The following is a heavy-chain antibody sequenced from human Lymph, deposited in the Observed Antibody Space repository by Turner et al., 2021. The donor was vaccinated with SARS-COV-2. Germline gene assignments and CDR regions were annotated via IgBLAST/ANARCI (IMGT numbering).Heavy chain of an antibody. D-gene: IGHD3-10*01. V-gene: IGHV1-2*02. CDR1: GYTLTGYY. J-gene: IGHJ4*02. CDR3: ARSRDLQSMVRGVDPFDY. CDR2: IHPNRGGT. Sequence: QVQLVQSGAEVKKLRASVLVSCRAYGYTLTGYYMHWVRQAPGQGLEWMGWIHPNRGGTNYAQKFQGRVTMTSVTSISTAYMDLSRLRSDGTTMYYCARSRDLQSMVRGVDPFDYWGQGTLVTVSS.